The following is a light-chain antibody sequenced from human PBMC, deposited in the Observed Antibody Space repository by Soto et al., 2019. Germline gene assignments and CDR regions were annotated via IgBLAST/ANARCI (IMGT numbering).Light chain of an antibody. CDR3: ATWDVSLNVVV. CDR2: INN. CDR1: SSNIGSNT. V-gene: IGLV1-44*01. Sequence: QSVLTQPPSASGTPGQRVTISCSGSSSNIGSNTFNLYQQLPGTAPKLLISINNQRPSGVPDRFSGSKSGTSASLAISGLQSEDEADYYCATWDVSLNVVVFGGGTKLTVL. J-gene: IGLJ2*01.